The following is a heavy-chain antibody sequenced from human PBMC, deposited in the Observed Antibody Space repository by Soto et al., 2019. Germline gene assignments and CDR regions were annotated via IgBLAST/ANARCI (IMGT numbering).Heavy chain of an antibody. J-gene: IGHJ4*02. CDR2: ISYDGSNK. V-gene: IGHV3-30*18. D-gene: IGHD3-22*01. Sequence: PGGSLRLSCAASGFTFSSYGMHWVRQAPGKGLEWVAVISYDGSNKYYADSVKGRFTIPRDNSKNTLYLQLNSLRAEDTAVHDCAKDQGSCGYGPLDDWGQGTLVTVSS. CDR1: GFTFSSYG. CDR3: AKDQGSCGYGPLDD.